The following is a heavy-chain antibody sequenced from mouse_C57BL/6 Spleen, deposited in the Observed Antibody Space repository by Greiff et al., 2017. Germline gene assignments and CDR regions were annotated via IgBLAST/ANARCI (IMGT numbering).Heavy chain of an antibody. V-gene: IGHV2-2*01. CDR1: GFSLTSYG. CDR3: ARNEGLRPHWYFDV. Sequence: VQLQESGPGLVQPSQSLSITCTVSGFSLTSYGVHWVRQSPGKGLEWLGVIWSGGSTDYNAAFISRLSISKDNSKSQVFFKMNSLQADDTAIYYCARNEGLRPHWYFDVWGTGTTVTVSS. J-gene: IGHJ1*03. CDR2: IWSGGST. D-gene: IGHD2-4*01.